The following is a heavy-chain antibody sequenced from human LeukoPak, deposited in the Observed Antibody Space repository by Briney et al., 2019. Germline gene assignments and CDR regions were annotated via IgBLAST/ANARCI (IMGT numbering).Heavy chain of an antibody. V-gene: IGHV4-59*08. Sequence: SETLSLTCTVSGLSISSYYWSWIRQPPGKGLEWIGYIFYSGSTNYNPSLKSRVTISVDTSKNQYSLKLSSVTAADTAVYYCARHPAASGPSRFDPWGQGTLVTVSS. CDR2: IFYSGST. J-gene: IGHJ5*02. CDR1: GLSISSYY. D-gene: IGHD2-15*01. CDR3: ARHPAASGPSRFDP.